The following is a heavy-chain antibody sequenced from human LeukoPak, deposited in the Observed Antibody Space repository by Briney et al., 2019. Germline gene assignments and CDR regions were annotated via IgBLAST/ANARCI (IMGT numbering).Heavy chain of an antibody. CDR1: GFSISTGYY. Sequence: TSETLALTCTVSGFSISTGYYWGWIRQPPGKGLEWIGSIYYSGSTYYNPSLKSRVTISVDTSKNQFSLKLSSVTAADTAVYYCARMEAAGISCVDYWGQGTLVTVSS. V-gene: IGHV4-38-2*02. CDR3: ARMEAAGISCVDY. D-gene: IGHD6-13*01. J-gene: IGHJ4*02. CDR2: IYYSGST.